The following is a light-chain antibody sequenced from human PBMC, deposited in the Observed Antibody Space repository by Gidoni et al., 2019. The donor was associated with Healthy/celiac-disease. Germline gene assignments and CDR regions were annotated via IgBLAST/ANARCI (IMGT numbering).Light chain of an antibody. CDR2: LGS. CDR3: MQALQTPYT. CDR1: QSLLHSNVCNY. V-gene: IGKV2-28*01. J-gene: IGKJ2*01. Sequence: EIELTQSPPVLPVTRGDPAAITCGSSQSLLHSNVCNYLDWYLQKPGQSPQLLIYLGSNRDSGVPDRFSGSGSGTDFTLKISRVEAEDVGVYYCMQALQTPYTFGQGTKLEIK.